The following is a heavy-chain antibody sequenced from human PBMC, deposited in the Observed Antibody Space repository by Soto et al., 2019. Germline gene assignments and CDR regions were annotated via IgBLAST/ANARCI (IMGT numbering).Heavy chain of an antibody. CDR1: GDSVSSDSAA. Sequence: PSQTLSLTCAISGDSVSSDSAAWNWIRQSPSRGLEWLGRTYYRSKWYNNYAVSLKSRMTIIPDTSKNQFSLQLSSVTAADTAVYYCARARGGFLGSHGMDVWGQGTTVTVSS. D-gene: IGHD3-3*01. CDR3: ARARGGFLGSHGMDV. J-gene: IGHJ6*02. V-gene: IGHV6-1*01. CDR2: TYYRSKWYN.